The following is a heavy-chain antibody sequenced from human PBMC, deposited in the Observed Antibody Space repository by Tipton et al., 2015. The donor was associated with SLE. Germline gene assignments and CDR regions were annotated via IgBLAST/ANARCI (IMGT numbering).Heavy chain of an antibody. CDR1: GGSINRRSYY. V-gene: IGHV4-39*07. J-gene: IGHJ4*02. CDR2: IYYSGNT. CDR3: ARPYVSGTYADY. D-gene: IGHD3-16*01. Sequence: TLSLTCTVSGGSINRRSYYWGWIRQPPGKGLEWIGIIYYSGNTYYNPSLKSRVTISADTSKNQFSLRLISVTAADTAMYYCARPYVSGTYADYWGQGTLVTVSS.